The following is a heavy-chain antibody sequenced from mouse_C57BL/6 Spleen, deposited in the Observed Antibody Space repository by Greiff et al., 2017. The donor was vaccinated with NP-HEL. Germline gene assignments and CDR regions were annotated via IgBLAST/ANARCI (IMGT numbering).Heavy chain of an antibody. Sequence: VQLQQSGPELVKPGASVKISCKASGYTFTDYYMNWVKQSHGKSLEWIGDINPNNGGTSYNQKFKGKATLTVDKSSSTAYMELRSLTSEDSAVYYCARKVLRDYYAMDYWGQGTSVTVSS. D-gene: IGHD1-1*01. CDR3: ARKVLRDYYAMDY. J-gene: IGHJ4*01. CDR1: GYTFTDYY. CDR2: INPNNGGT. V-gene: IGHV1-26*01.